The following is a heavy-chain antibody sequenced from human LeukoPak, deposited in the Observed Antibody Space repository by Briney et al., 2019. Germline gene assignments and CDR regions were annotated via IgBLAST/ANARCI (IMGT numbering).Heavy chain of an antibody. D-gene: IGHD4-17*01. V-gene: IGHV4-34*01. J-gene: IGHJ4*02. CDR2: INHSGST. CDR1: GGSISGYY. Sequence: SETLSLTCAVSGGSISGYYWSWIRQPPGKGLEWIGEINHSGSTNYNPSLKSRVTISVDTSKNQFSLKLSSVTAADTAVYYCARGRTVTTGRKSLDYWGQGTLVTVSS. CDR3: ARGRTVTTGRKSLDY.